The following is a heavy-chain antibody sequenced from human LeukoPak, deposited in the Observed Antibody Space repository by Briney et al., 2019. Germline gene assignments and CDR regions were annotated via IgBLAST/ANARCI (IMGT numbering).Heavy chain of an antibody. CDR1: GFTFSSYA. J-gene: IGHJ4*02. CDR2: ISYDGSNK. D-gene: IGHD6-6*01. CDR3: ARKGQRAARFGPFDY. Sequence: GGSLRLSCAASGFTFSSYAMHWVRQAPGKGLEWVAVISYDGSNKYYADSVKGRFTISRDNSKNTLYLQMNSLRAEDTAVYYCARKGQRAARFGPFDYWGQGTLVTVSS. V-gene: IGHV3-30-3*01.